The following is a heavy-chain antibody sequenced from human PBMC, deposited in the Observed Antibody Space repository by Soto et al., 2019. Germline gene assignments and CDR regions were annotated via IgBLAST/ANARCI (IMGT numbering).Heavy chain of an antibody. Sequence: EVQLLESGGGLVQPGGSLRLSCAASGFTFSSYAMSWVRQAPGKGLEWVSAISGSGGSTYYADSVKGRFTISRDNSKNTLYLQMNSLRAEDTAVYYCAKAPRLSGYAYYYYYYMDVWGKGTTVTVSS. J-gene: IGHJ6*03. CDR3: AKAPRLSGYAYYYYYYMDV. CDR1: GFTFSSYA. CDR2: ISGSGGST. V-gene: IGHV3-23*01. D-gene: IGHD5-12*01.